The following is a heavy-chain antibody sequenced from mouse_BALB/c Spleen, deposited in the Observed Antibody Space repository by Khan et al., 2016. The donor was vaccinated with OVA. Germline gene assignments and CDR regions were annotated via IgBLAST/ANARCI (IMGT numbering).Heavy chain of an antibody. CDR1: GYSITSDYA. CDR2: INYSGST. Sequence: EVELVESGPGLVKPSQSLSLTCTVTGYSITSDYAWNWIRQFPGNKLEWMGYINYSGSTSYNPSLKSRISITRDTSKNQFFLQLNSVTTEDTATYYCARWDYYVPYYAMDYWGQGTSVTVSS. D-gene: IGHD1-1*01. CDR3: ARWDYYVPYYAMDY. V-gene: IGHV3-2*02. J-gene: IGHJ4*01.